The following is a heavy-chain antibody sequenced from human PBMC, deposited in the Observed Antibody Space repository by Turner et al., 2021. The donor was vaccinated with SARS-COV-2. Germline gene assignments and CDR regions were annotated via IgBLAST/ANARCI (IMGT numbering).Heavy chain of an antibody. Sequence: QVQLVQSGAEVKKPGASVKVSCKASGYTFTGYYMHWVRQAPGQGREWMGWINPNSGGTNYAQKFQGRVTMTRDTSISTAYMELSRLRSDDTAVYYCARGEVGYCSGGRCYSGSYWGQGTLVTVSS. CDR1: GYTFTGYY. D-gene: IGHD2-15*01. V-gene: IGHV1-2*02. CDR3: ARGEVGYCSGGRCYSGSY. J-gene: IGHJ4*02. CDR2: INPNSGGT.